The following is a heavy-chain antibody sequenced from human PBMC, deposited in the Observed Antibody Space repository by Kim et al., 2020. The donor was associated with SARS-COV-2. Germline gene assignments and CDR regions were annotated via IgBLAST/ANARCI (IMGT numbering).Heavy chain of an antibody. CDR1: GGSISSGDYY. Sequence: SETLSLTCTVSGGSISSGDYYWSWIRQPPGKGLEWIGYIYYSGSTYYNPSLKSRVTISVDTSKNQFSLKLSSVTAADTAVYYCARDSGVMLYVDYWGQGTLVTVSS. CDR3: ARDSGVMLYVDY. J-gene: IGHJ4*02. V-gene: IGHV4-30-4*01. CDR2: IYYSGST. D-gene: IGHD2-21*01.